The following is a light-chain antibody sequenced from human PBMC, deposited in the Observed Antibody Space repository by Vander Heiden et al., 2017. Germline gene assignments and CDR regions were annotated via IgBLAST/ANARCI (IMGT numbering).Light chain of an antibody. CDR3: QQYNSYSAT. V-gene: IGKV1-5*03. CDR1: QSISSW. J-gene: IGKJ1*01. Sequence: DIQMPQSPSTLSASVGDRVTITCRASQSISSWLAWYQQKPGKAPKLLIYKASSLESGVPSRFSGSGSGTEFTLTISGLQPDDFATYYCQQYNSYSATFGQGTKVEIK. CDR2: KAS.